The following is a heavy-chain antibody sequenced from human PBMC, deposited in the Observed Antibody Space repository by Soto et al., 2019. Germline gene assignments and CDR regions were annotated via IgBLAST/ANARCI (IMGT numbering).Heavy chain of an antibody. CDR1: GFSVSSSY. V-gene: IGHV3-66*01. D-gene: IGHD3-16*01. CDR2: IYSGGTT. Sequence: EVQLVESGGGLVQPGESLRLSCAASGFSVSSSYMSWVRQTPWKGLEWVSVIYSGGTTYYADSVKGRFTISRDDSRNTLFRQMNSLRVDDTALYYCVKELRSVRNEREAYCWGQGTLVTVSS. J-gene: IGHJ4*02. CDR3: VKELRSVRNEREAYC.